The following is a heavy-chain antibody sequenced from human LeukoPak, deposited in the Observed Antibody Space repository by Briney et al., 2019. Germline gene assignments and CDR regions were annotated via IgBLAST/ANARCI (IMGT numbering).Heavy chain of an antibody. D-gene: IGHD3-10*01. J-gene: IGHJ5*02. CDR1: GGSVRSSRPY. Sequence: SETLSLTCTVSGGSVRSSRPYWGWIRQSPGKGLEWIGSVYYVGNAYYRPSLLSRATISIDTSKTHISLRLTSVTATDTGIYYCATHDEGSYFETWGQGAPVTVSS. V-gene: IGHV4-39*02. CDR2: VYYVGNA. CDR3: ATHDEGSYFET.